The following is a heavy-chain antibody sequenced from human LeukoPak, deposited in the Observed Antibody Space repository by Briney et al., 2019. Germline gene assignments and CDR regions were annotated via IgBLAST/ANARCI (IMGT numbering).Heavy chain of an antibody. D-gene: IGHD4-17*01. Sequence: PGGSLRLSCAASGFNFSSYAMSWVRQAPGKGLEWVSATSGSGGSTYYADSVKGRFTISRDNSKNTLYLQMNSLRAEDTAVYYCAKDQIYGDLQHDYWGQGTLVTVSS. J-gene: IGHJ4*02. CDR2: TSGSGGST. CDR3: AKDQIYGDLQHDY. V-gene: IGHV3-23*01. CDR1: GFNFSSYA.